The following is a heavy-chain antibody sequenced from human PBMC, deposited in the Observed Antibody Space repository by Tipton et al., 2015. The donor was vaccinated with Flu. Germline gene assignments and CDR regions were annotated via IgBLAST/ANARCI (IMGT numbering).Heavy chain of an antibody. V-gene: IGHV4-39*07. J-gene: IGHJ4*02. D-gene: IGHD7-27*01. CDR3: ARDGHIHWGPLDY. CDR1: GGSISGSSYY. Sequence: TLSLTCTVSGGSISGSSYYWGWIRQPPGKGLEWIGSIYYSGSTYYNPSLKSRVTISVDTSKNQFSLKLSSVTAADTAVYYCARDGHIHWGPLDYWGQGTLVTVSS. CDR2: IYYSGST.